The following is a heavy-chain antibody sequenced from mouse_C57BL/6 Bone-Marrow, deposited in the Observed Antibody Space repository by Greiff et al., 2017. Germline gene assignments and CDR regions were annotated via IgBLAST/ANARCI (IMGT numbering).Heavy chain of an antibody. V-gene: IGHV2-5*01. D-gene: IGHD6-2*01. J-gene: IGHJ4*01. CDR2: IWRGGST. CDR1: GFSLTSYG. CDR3: AKSLDYYAMDY. Sequence: VQLQQSGPGLVQPSQSLSITCTVSGFSLTSYGVHWVRQSPGKGLEWLGVIWRGGSTDYNAAFMSRLSITKNNSKNQVFFKMNILRADHTAIYYCAKSLDYYAMDYWGQGTSVTVSS.